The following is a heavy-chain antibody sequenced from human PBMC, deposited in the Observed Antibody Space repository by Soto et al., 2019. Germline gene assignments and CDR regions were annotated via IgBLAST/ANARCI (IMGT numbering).Heavy chain of an antibody. J-gene: IGHJ4*02. Sequence: QPGGSLRLSCAASGFTFSSYGMHWVRQAPGKGLEWVAVIWYDGSNKYYADSVKGRFTISRDNSKNTLYLQMNSMRAEDTAVYYCARGLTTASIPGYWGQGTLVTVSS. CDR3: ARGLTTASIPGY. D-gene: IGHD4-17*01. CDR2: IWYDGSNK. V-gene: IGHV3-33*01. CDR1: GFTFSSYG.